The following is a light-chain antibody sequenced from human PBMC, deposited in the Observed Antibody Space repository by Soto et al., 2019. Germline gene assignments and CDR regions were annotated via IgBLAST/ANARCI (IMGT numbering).Light chain of an antibody. Sequence: EIVLTQSPGTLSLSPGERATLSCRASQSVSSSFLAWYQQKPGQAPRLLIYGASSRATGIPDRFSGSGSRTHFTLTISRLEPEDFAVYYWQQYGSSPRTFGQDTKVEIK. CDR2: GAS. V-gene: IGKV3-20*01. CDR3: QQYGSSPRT. CDR1: QSVSSSF. J-gene: IGKJ1*01.